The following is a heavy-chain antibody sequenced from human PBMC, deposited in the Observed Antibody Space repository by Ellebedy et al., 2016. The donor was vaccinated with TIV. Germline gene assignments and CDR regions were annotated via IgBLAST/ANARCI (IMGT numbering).Heavy chain of an antibody. J-gene: IGHJ4*02. CDR3: ARDSGSRVGFDY. V-gene: IGHV4-61*01. CDR1: GGSVSSGSYY. D-gene: IGHD1-26*01. CDR2: IYYSGST. Sequence: MPSETLSLTCTVSGGSVSSGSYYWSWIRQPPGKGLEWIGYIYYSGSTNYNPSLKSRVTISVDTSKNQFSLKLSSVTAADTAVYYCARDSGSRVGFDYWGQGALVTVSS.